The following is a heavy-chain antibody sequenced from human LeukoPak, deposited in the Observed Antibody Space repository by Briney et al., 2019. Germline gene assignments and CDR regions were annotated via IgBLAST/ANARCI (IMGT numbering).Heavy chain of an antibody. J-gene: IGHJ4*02. CDR1: GLMFDEYG. CDR2: IYRIGSIT. Sequence: PGGSLRLSCAASGLMFDEYGMSWVRHVPGKGLECVCGIYRIGSITGCADSVKGRFTISRDNAKNFLFLDMNSLRVEDTAFYHCARKGVGGELGGFDYWGQGTLVTVSS. CDR3: ARKGVGGELGGFDY. V-gene: IGHV3-20*01. D-gene: IGHD3-16*01.